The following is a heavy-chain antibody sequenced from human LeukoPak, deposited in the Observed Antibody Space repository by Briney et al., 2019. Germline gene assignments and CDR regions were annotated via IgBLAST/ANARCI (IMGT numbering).Heavy chain of an antibody. CDR2: IYTSGST. J-gene: IGHJ4*02. CDR1: GGSISSYY. V-gene: IGHV4-4*07. D-gene: IGHD3-16*02. CDR3: ARGSRAITFGGVINY. Sequence: TSETLSLTCTVSGGSISSYYWSWIRQPAGKGLEWIGRIYTSGSTNYNPSLKSRVTISVDTSKNQFSLKLSSVTAADTAVYYCARGSRAITFGGVINYWGQGTLVTVSS.